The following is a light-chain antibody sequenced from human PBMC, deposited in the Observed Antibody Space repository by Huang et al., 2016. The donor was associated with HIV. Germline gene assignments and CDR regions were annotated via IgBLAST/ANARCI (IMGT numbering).Light chain of an antibody. CDR2: HAS. CDR1: QEISNY. CDR3: QQYDTLPYT. J-gene: IGKJ2*01. V-gene: IGKV1-33*01. Sequence: DIQMTQSPSSLSASVGDRVTITCQASQEISNYLNWYQQKPGKDPKLLIYHASNLETGVPSRFSGGGFGTHFSFTISGLQPEDVATYYCQQYDTLPYTVGQGTMLEVK.